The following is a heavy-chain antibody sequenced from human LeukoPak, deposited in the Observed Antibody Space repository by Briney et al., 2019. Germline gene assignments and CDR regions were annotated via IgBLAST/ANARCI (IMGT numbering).Heavy chain of an antibody. J-gene: IGHJ3*02. CDR3: ARSLYDSWTGYHHGSDI. D-gene: IGHD3-3*01. CDR1: GFSLSGYW. Sequence: GGSLRLSCAASGFSLSGYWMTWVRQAPGKGLEWVANINRDGSQKNHVDSVKGRFTISRDNAKISLFLEMKSLRAEDTAVYYCARSLYDSWTGYHHGSDIWGQGTMVTVSS. CDR2: INRDGSQK. V-gene: IGHV3-7*01.